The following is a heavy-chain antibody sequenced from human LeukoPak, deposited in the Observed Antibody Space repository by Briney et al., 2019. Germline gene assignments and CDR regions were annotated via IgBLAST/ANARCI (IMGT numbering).Heavy chain of an antibody. J-gene: IGHJ4*02. CDR1: GFTFSGSA. D-gene: IGHD2-21*01. V-gene: IGHV3-73*01. CDR3: TRHAPFGGGDLDY. CDR2: IRSKANSYAT. Sequence: GGSLRLSCAASGFTFSGSAMHWVHQASGEGLEWVGRIRSKANSYATAYAASVKGRFTISRDDSKNTAYLQMNSLKTEDTALYYCTRHAPFGGGDLDYWGQGTLVTVSS.